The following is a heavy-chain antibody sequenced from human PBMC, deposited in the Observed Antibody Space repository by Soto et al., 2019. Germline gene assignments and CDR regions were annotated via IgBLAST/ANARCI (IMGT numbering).Heavy chain of an antibody. CDR3: ARWGTTGGLDV. CDR2: TSYDGSNN. D-gene: IGHD3-16*01. CDR1: GFTFRSYV. V-gene: IGHV3-33*05. Sequence: QVQLVEPGGGVVQPGTSLRLSCVGSGFTFRSYVIHWVRQAPGKGLEWVALTSYDGSNNFYGDSVKGRFTISRDNSRNTVELQMDSLRLEDTALYDCARWGTTGGLDVWGRGTLVSVSS. J-gene: IGHJ4*02.